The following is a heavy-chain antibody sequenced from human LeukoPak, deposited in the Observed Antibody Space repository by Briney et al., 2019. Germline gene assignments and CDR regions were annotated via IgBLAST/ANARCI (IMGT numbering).Heavy chain of an antibody. CDR3: ATLAVAGSGFDY. Sequence: ASVKVSCKVSGYTLTELSMHWVRQAPGKGLEWMGGFDPEDGETIYAQKFQGRVTMTEDTSTDTAYMELSSLRSEDTAVYYCATLAVAGSGFDYWGQGTLVTVSS. J-gene: IGHJ4*02. CDR2: FDPEDGET. V-gene: IGHV1-24*01. CDR1: GYTLTELS. D-gene: IGHD6-19*01.